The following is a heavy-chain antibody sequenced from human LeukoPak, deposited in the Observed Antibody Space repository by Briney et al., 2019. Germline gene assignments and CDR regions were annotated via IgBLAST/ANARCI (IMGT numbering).Heavy chain of an antibody. CDR3: AKDSHMITFGGVIVIDRVGWLDY. Sequence: GGSLRLSCAASGFTFSSYGMHWVRQAPGKGLEWVAVISYDGSNKYYADSVKGRFTISRDNSKNTLYLQMNSLRAEDTAVYYCAKDSHMITFGGVIVIDRVGWLDYWGQGTLVTVSS. V-gene: IGHV3-30*18. CDR2: ISYDGSNK. CDR1: GFTFSSYG. D-gene: IGHD3-16*02. J-gene: IGHJ4*02.